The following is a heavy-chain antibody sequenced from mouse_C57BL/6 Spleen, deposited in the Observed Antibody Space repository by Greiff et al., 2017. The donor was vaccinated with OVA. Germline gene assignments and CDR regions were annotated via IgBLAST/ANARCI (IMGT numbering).Heavy chain of an antibody. Sequence: DVMLVESEGGLVQPGSSMKLSCTASGFTFSDYYMAWVRQVPEKGLEWVANINYDGSSTYYLDSLKSRFIISRDNAKNILYLQMSSLKSEDTATYYCARDGYYGSSYVRYFDVWGTGTTVTVSS. J-gene: IGHJ1*03. CDR3: ARDGYYGSSYVRYFDV. V-gene: IGHV5-16*01. CDR2: INYDGSST. CDR1: GFTFSDYY. D-gene: IGHD1-1*01.